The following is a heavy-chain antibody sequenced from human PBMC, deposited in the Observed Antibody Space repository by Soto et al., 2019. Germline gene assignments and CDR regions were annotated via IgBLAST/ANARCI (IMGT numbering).Heavy chain of an antibody. CDR1: GYSFTSYW. Sequence: GESLKISCKGSGYSFTSYWIGWVRQMPGKGLEWMGIIYPGDSDTRYSPSFQGQVTISADKSISTAYLQWSSLKASDTAMYYCARDTYSSGSEKYYYYYGMDVWGQGTTVTAP. CDR2: IYPGDSDT. V-gene: IGHV5-51*01. J-gene: IGHJ6*02. D-gene: IGHD6-19*01. CDR3: ARDTYSSGSEKYYYYYGMDV.